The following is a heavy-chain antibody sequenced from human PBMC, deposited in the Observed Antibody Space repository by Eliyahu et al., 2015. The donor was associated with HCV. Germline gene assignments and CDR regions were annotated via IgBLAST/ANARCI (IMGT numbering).Heavy chain of an antibody. V-gene: IGHV4-39*01. CDR3: ARRSSSSPYNWFDP. J-gene: IGHJ5*02. Sequence: QLQLQGSGPGLVKPSETLSLTXTVSGGSXSSSSYYWGWIRQPPGKGLEWIGSIXYSGSTYYNPSLKSRVTISVDTSKNQFSLKLSSVTAADTAVYYCARRSSSSPYNWFDPWGQGTLVTVSS. CDR1: GGSXSSSSYY. D-gene: IGHD6-13*01. CDR2: IXYSGST.